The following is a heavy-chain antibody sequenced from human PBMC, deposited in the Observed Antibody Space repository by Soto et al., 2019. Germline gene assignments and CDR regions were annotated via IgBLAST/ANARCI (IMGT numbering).Heavy chain of an antibody. D-gene: IGHD2-21*02. CDR2: IYYSGST. CDR3: ARDYCGGDCYSKGWYFDL. CDR1: GGSVSSGSYY. V-gene: IGHV4-61*01. J-gene: IGHJ2*01. Sequence: QVQLQESGPGLVKPSETLSLTCTVSGGSVSSGSYYWSWIRQPPGKGLEWIGYIYYSGSTNYNPSLKIRVTISVDTSKNQFSLKLSSVTAADTAVYYCARDYCGGDCYSKGWYFDLWGRGTLVTVSS.